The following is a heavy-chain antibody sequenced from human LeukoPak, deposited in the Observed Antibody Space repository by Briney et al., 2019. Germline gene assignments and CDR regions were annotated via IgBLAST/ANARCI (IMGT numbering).Heavy chain of an antibody. CDR2: IDPSDSYT. CDR3: ADGLAAAGRPDY. J-gene: IGHJ4*02. Sequence: GESLKISCKGSGYSFTSYWISWVRQMPGKGLEWMGRIDPSDSYTNYSPSFQGHVTISADKSISTAYLQWISLKASDTAMYYCADGLAAAGRPDYWGQGTLVTVSS. V-gene: IGHV5-10-1*01. D-gene: IGHD6-13*01. CDR1: GYSFTSYW.